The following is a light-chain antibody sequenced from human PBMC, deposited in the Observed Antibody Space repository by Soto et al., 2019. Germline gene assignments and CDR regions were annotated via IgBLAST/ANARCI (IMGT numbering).Light chain of an antibody. J-gene: IGKJ5*01. CDR2: GAS. CDR3: QQYKNWPPLT. CDR1: QSVSSN. V-gene: IGKV3-15*01. Sequence: EIVMTQSPATLSVSPGERATLSCRASQSVSSNLAWYQQKPCQAPRLLIYGASTRATGIPARFSGSGSGTEFTLPISSLQSEDFAVYYCQQYKNWPPLTFGQGTRLEIK.